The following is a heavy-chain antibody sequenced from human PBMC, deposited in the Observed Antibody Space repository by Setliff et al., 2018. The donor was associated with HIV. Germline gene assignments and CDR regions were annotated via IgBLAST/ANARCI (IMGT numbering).Heavy chain of an antibody. CDR3: ARPRGNDYAGSGFDN. Sequence: GESLKISCKGSGYSFTNYWIGWVRQMPGKGLEWMGFIYPGDSDTRYSPSFQGQVTISADKSINTAYLQWTTLKASDSAMYYCARPRGNDYAGSGFDNWGQGTLVTVS. D-gene: IGHD2-2*01. CDR1: GYSFTNYW. V-gene: IGHV5-51*01. CDR2: IYPGDSDT. J-gene: IGHJ4*02.